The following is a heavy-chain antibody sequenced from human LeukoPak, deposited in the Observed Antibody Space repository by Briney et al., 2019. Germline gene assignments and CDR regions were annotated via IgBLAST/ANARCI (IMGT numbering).Heavy chain of an antibody. J-gene: IGHJ3*02. CDR2: INPSSGGK. CDR1: GYTFTRYY. V-gene: IGHV1-2*02. D-gene: IGHD1-20*01. Sequence: GSSVKVSCKASGYTFTRYYMQWVRQAPGQGLEWMGWINPSSGGKNYAQKFPGRVTMTRDTSISTAYLELRRLRSDDTAVYYCARGGITGTTRGPTRLNDAFDIWGQGTMVTVSS. CDR3: ARGGITGTTRGPTRLNDAFDI.